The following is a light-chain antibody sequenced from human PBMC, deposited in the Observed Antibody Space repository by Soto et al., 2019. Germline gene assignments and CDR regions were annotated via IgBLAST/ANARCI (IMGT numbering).Light chain of an antibody. V-gene: IGKV3-20*01. CDR1: QSVSSSY. Sequence: EIVLTQSPGTLSLSPGERATLSCRASQSVSSSYLAWYQQKPGQGPRLLIYGASSRATGIPDRCSGSGSGTDFTLTISRLEPEDFAVYYCQQYGSSPVYTFGQGTKLEIK. CDR3: QQYGSSPVYT. J-gene: IGKJ2*01. CDR2: GAS.